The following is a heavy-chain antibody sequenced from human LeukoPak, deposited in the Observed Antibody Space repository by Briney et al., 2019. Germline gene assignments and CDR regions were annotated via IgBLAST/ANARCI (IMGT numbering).Heavy chain of an antibody. CDR3: ARDFAGDRDY. J-gene: IGHJ4*02. CDR2: INPNGITT. CDR1: GFIFRSYG. Sequence: PGGSLRLSCAASGFIFRSYGIHWVRQAPGKGLVWVARINPNGITTTYTDSVKGRFTISRDNAKNTLYLQMNSLRVEDTAVYYCARDFAGDRDYWGQGTLVTVSS. D-gene: IGHD4-17*01. V-gene: IGHV3-74*01.